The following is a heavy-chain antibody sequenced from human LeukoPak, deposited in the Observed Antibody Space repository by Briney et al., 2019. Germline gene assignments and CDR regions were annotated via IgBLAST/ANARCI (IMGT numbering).Heavy chain of an antibody. D-gene: IGHD3-22*01. V-gene: IGHV1-69*02. CDR2: IIPILGIA. CDR1: GGTFSSYT. J-gene: IGHJ4*02. Sequence: GASVKVSCKASGGTFSSYTISWVRQAPGQGLEWMRRIIPILGIANYAQKFQGRVTITADKSTSTAYMELSSLRSEDTAVYYCVRSSDSSGYFDYWGQGTLVTVSS. CDR3: VRSSDSSGYFDY.